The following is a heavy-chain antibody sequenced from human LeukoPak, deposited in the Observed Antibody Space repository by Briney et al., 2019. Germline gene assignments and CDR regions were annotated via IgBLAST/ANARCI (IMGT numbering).Heavy chain of an antibody. Sequence: AGSLRLSCAASGFTFLSYSMNWVRQAPGKGLEWVSYISSSSGTIYNADSVKGRFTISTDNAKNSLYLQRNSQRDEDTAVYYCARERAAQTSYYGSAPSYYYGMDLWGQGTTVTVSS. CDR2: ISSSSGTI. D-gene: IGHD3-10*01. V-gene: IGHV3-48*02. CDR1: GFTFLSYS. J-gene: IGHJ6*02. CDR3: ARERAAQTSYYGSAPSYYYGMDL.